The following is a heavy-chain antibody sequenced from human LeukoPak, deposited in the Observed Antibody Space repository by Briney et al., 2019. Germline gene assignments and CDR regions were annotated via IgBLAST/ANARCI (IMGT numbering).Heavy chain of an antibody. CDR2: ISTSGST. Sequence: PSETLSLTCTVSGGSISSDSYYWSWIRQPAGKGLEWIGRISTSGSTNYNPSLKSRVTISVDTSKNQFSLKLSSVTAADTAVYYCAGTYYFDYWGQGTLVTVSS. CDR3: AGTYYFDY. J-gene: IGHJ4*02. CDR1: GGSISSDSYY. V-gene: IGHV4-61*02.